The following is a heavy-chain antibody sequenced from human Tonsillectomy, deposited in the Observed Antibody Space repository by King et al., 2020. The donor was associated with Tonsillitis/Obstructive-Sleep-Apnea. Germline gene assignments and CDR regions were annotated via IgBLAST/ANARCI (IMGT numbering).Heavy chain of an antibody. CDR2: IYPGDSDT. D-gene: IGHD2-15*01. CDR3: ATSVGYCSGGSCSFDH. CDR1: GYSFTNYW. J-gene: IGHJ4*02. Sequence: QLVQSGAEVKKPGESRKISCKGSGYSFTNYWIGWVRQMPGKGLEWMGIIYPGDSDTRYSPSFQGLVTISADKSISTAYLQWSSLKASDTAMYYCATSVGYCSGGSCSFDHWGQGTLVTVSS. V-gene: IGHV5-51*01.